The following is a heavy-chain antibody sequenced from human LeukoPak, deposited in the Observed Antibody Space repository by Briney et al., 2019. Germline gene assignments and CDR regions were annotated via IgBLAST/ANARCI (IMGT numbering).Heavy chain of an antibody. Sequence: ASVKVSCKASGYTFTSYGISWVRQAPGQGLEWMGWISAYNGNTNYAQKLQGRVTMTTDTSTSTAYMELRSLRSDDTAVYYCAREAGIAAAGTDYGMDVWGQGTTVTVSS. V-gene: IGHV1-18*01. CDR1: GYTFTSYG. J-gene: IGHJ6*02. D-gene: IGHD6-13*01. CDR2: ISAYNGNT. CDR3: AREAGIAAAGTDYGMDV.